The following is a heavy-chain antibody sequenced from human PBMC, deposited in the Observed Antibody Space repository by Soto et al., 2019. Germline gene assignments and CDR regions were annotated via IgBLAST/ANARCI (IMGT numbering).Heavy chain of an antibody. CDR3: SRGGGDYYYYYGMDV. J-gene: IGHJ6*02. Sequence: QVQLVQSGAEVKKPGASVKVSCKAPGYTFTSYDINWVRQATGQGLEWMGWMNPNSGNTGYAQKLQGRVTMTRNTAXATAYKELSSLKSEYTAVYYCSRGGGDYYYYYGMDVWGQGTTGTVSS. V-gene: IGHV1-8*01. D-gene: IGHD4-17*01. CDR2: MNPNSGNT. CDR1: GYTFTSYD.